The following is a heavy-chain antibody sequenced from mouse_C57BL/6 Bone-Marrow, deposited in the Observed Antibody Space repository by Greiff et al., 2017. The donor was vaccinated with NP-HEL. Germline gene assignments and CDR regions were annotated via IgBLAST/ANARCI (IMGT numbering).Heavy chain of an antibody. J-gene: IGHJ3*01. CDR3: AGPHYDWFAY. D-gene: IGHD2-4*01. CDR2: ISDGGSYT. Sequence: EVMLVESGGGLVKPGGSLKLSCAASGFTFSSYAMSWVRQTPEKRLEWVATISDGGSYTYYPDNVKGRFTISRDNAKNNLYLQMSHLKSEDTAMYYCAGPHYDWFAYWGQGTLVTVSA. CDR1: GFTFSSYA. V-gene: IGHV5-4*03.